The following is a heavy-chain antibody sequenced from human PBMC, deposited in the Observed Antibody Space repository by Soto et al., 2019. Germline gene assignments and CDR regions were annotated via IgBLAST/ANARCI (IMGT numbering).Heavy chain of an antibody. CDR2: ISATGGGT. J-gene: IGHJ4*02. CDR3: AKDRRAGGNSAFYFDF. Sequence: EVQMLASGGGLGQPGGSLRLSCAASGFKFSNYAMSWVRQAPGKGLEWVSLISATGGGTYYADSVKDRFTISRDNSHNTLYLQVHSLTAEDTAVYYCAKDRRAGGNSAFYFDFWGQGAQVTVSS. CDR1: GFKFSNYA. D-gene: IGHD3-16*01. V-gene: IGHV3-23*01.